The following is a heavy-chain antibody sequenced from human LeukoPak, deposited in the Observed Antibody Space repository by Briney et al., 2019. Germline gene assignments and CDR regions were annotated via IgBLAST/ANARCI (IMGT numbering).Heavy chain of an antibody. Sequence: GGSLRLSCAASAFTFSTYWMHWVRQAPGKGLVWVSRIDPHGTITFYADSVKGRFTISRDNSKNTLYLQMNSLRAEDTAVYYCAKDREYSSGRSFDYWGQGTLVTVSS. CDR3: AKDREYSSGRSFDY. J-gene: IGHJ4*02. V-gene: IGHV3-74*01. D-gene: IGHD6-19*01. CDR1: AFTFSTYW. CDR2: IDPHGTIT.